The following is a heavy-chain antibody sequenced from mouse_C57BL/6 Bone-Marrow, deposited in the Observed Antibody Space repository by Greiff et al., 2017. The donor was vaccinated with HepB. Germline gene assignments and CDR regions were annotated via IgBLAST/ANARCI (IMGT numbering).Heavy chain of an antibody. D-gene: IGHD1-1*01. J-gene: IGHJ3*01. CDR2: IHPNSGST. CDR1: GYTFTSYW. CDR3: ARGIYYGSSLTAY. Sequence: VQLQQSGAELVKPGASVKLSCKASGYTFTSYWMHWVKQRPGQGLEWIGMIHPNSGSTNYNEKFKSKATLTVDKSSSTAYMQRSSLTSEDSAVYYCARGIYYGSSLTAYWGQGTLVTVSA. V-gene: IGHV1-64*01.